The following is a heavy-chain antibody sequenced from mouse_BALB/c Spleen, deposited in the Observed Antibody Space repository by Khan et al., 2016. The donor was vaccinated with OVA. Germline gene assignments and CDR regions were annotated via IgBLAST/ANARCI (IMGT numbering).Heavy chain of an antibody. CDR3: ARLEDI. J-gene: IGHJ2*01. CDR1: GFSLTSYG. V-gene: IGHV2-9*02. CDR2: IWAGGST. D-gene: IGHD1-3*01. Sequence: VELVESGPGLVAPSQRLSITCTVSGFSLTSYGVHWVRQPPGKGLEWLGVIWAGGSTNNNSALMYRLSISKDNSKSQVFLKMNSLQNDDTAMYYCARLEDIWGQGTTLTVSS.